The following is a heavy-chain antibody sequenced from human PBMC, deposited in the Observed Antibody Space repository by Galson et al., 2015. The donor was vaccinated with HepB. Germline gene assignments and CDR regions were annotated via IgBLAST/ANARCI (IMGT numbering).Heavy chain of an antibody. CDR1: GYTFTSYY. Sequence: SVKVSCKASGYTFTSYYMHWVRQAPGQGLEWMGIINPSGGSTSYAQKLQGRVTMTRDTSTSTVYMELSSLRSEDTAVYYCAREGGVRIQLWLLDETHLDYYYGMDVWGQGTTVTVSS. D-gene: IGHD5-18*01. J-gene: IGHJ6*02. CDR2: INPSGGST. V-gene: IGHV1-46*04. CDR3: AREGGVRIQLWLLDETHLDYYYGMDV.